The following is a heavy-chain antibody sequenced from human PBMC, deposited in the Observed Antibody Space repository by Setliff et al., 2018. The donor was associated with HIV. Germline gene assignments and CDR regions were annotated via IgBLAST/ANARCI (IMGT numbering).Heavy chain of an antibody. CDR2: IDTDGSIT. CDR1: GFIFSSKW. CDR3: ARDQVANYYGSGIDY. J-gene: IGHJ4*02. V-gene: IGHV3-74*01. Sequence: PSETLSLSCAASGFIFSSKWMHWVRQVPGKGLVWVSRIDTDGSITSYADSVKGRFTISRDNSKNTLYLQMNSLRAEDTAVYYCARDQVANYYGSGIDYWGQGTLVTVSS. D-gene: IGHD3-10*01.